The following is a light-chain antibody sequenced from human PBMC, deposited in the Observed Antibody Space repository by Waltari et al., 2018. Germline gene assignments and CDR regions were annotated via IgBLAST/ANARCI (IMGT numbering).Light chain of an antibody. CDR1: QTINNNF. V-gene: IGKV3-20*01. CDR2: GAS. CDR3: QQYDGSVLT. Sequence: IVLTQSPDTLSLSPGQRATLSCRASQTINNNFLVWYQQKPGQAPRLIIHGASSRATDFPDRFSGSGSGTDFTLTISSLKPEDSAVYYCQQYDGSVLTFGGGTKVEI. J-gene: IGKJ4*01.